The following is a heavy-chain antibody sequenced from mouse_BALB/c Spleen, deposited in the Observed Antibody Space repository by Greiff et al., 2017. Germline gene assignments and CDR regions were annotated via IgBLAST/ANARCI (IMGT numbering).Heavy chain of an antibody. Sequence: QVQLQQPGAELVRPGASVKLSCKASGYTFTSYWINWVKQRPGQGLEWIGNIYPSDSYTNYNQKFKDKATLTVDKSSSTAYMQLSSPTSEDSAVYYCTRSYGNYVGFYYAMDDWGQGTSVTVSS. CDR3: TRSYGNYVGFYYAMDD. D-gene: IGHD2-1*01. J-gene: IGHJ4*01. V-gene: IGHV1-69*02. CDR2: IYPSDSYT. CDR1: GYTFTSYW.